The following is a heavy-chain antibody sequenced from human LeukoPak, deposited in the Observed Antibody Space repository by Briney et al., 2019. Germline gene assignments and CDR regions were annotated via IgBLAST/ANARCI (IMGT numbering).Heavy chain of an antibody. CDR3: ARDPYDSGKYYFDD. V-gene: IGHV3-21*01. D-gene: IGHD3-10*01. Sequence: PGGSLRLSCAASGFDFSSNWMHWVRQAPGKGLEWVSSISGSRSSMYYADSVKGRFTISRDNAKNSLFLQMNSLRAEDTAVYYCARDPYDSGKYYFDDWGQGTLVTVSS. CDR1: GFDFSSNW. J-gene: IGHJ4*02. CDR2: ISGSRSSM.